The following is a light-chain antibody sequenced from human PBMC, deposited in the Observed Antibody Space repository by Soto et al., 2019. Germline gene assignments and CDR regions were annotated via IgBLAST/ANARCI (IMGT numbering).Light chain of an antibody. V-gene: IGKV4-1*01. J-gene: IGKJ5*01. CDR1: QTVLYSSNNKNY. Sequence: DIVMTQSPDSLAVSLGERATINCKSSQTVLYSSNNKNYLAWYQQKPGQPPKLLIYCASTRESGVPDRFSGSGSGTDYTLTVSSLQPADVAVYYCQQYFGTPITFGQGTRLEIK. CDR3: QQYFGTPIT. CDR2: CAS.